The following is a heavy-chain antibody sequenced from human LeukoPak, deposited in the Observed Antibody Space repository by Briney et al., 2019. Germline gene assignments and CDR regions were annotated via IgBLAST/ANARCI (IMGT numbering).Heavy chain of an antibody. V-gene: IGHV3-30*18. CDR2: ISFDGSDK. Sequence: GGSLRLSCAGSGFTFNNYGIHWVRQAPGKGLEWVAVISFDGSDKYYADSVKGRFTISRDHSKNTLYLQMNSLRAEDTAVYYCAKDSYGSGSYSANWFDPWGQGTLVTVSS. J-gene: IGHJ5*02. D-gene: IGHD3-10*01. CDR1: GFTFNNYG. CDR3: AKDSYGSGSYSANWFDP.